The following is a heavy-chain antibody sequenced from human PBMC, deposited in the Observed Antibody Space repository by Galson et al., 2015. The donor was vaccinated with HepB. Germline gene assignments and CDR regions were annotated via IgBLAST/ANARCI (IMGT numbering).Heavy chain of an antibody. J-gene: IGHJ5*02. Sequence: SVKVSCKASGYTFTNYSISWVRQAPGQGLGWLGWISAFNGNTIYEQRFQDRVTMTTDTATSTAYMELRSLRSDDTAVYYCARDFYCSSSSCYGGWFDPWGQGTLVTVSS. CDR3: ARDFYCSSSSCYGGWFDP. V-gene: IGHV1-18*01. CDR1: GYTFTNYS. CDR2: ISAFNGNT. D-gene: IGHD2-2*01.